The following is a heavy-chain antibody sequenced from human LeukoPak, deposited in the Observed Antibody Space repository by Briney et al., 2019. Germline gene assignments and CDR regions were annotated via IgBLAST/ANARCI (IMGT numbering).Heavy chain of an antibody. J-gene: IGHJ6*02. V-gene: IGHV3-15*05. Sequence: GGSLRLSCAASGFTFSNAWMSWVRQAPGKGLEWVGRIRSKTDGGKIDYAAPVKGRFTISRDDSESTLYLQMNNLKTEDTAVYYCKRDIVVVPTAITDYYQYYGMDVWGQGTTVAVSS. D-gene: IGHD2-2*01. CDR2: IRSKTDGGKI. CDR3: KRDIVVVPTAITDYYQYYGMDV. CDR1: GFTFSNAW.